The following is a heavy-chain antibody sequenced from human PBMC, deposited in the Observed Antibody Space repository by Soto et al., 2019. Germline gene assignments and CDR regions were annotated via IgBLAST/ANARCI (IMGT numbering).Heavy chain of an antibody. CDR2: ISGSGGST. Sequence: GGSLRLSSAASGFTFSSYAMSWVRQAPGKGLEWVSAISGSGGSTYYADSVKGRFTISRDNSKNTLYLQMNSLRAEDTAVYYCAMSRYFDWLTIDYWGQGTLVTVSS. V-gene: IGHV3-23*01. CDR1: GFTFSSYA. J-gene: IGHJ4*02. D-gene: IGHD3-9*01. CDR3: AMSRYFDWLTIDY.